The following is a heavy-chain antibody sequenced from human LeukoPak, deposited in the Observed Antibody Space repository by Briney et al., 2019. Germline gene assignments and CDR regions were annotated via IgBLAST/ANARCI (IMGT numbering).Heavy chain of an antibody. V-gene: IGHV3-30*02. CDR2: IQYDGSKK. D-gene: IGHD3-16*01. Sequence: GGSLGLSCVASGFTFSSNGMHWVRQAPGKGLEWVTFIQYDGSKKYYADSVKGRFTISRDNSKNTLYLEMNSLRAEDTAVYYCARPAFGAHGRGRFDYWGQGTLVTVSS. J-gene: IGHJ4*02. CDR3: ARPAFGAHGRGRFDY. CDR1: GFTFSSNG.